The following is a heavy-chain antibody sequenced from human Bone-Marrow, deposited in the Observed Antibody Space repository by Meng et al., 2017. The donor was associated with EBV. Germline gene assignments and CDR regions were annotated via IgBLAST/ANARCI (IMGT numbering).Heavy chain of an antibody. D-gene: IGHD1-26*01. CDR2: IRSQVDGRTT. V-gene: IGHV3-15*01. CDR3: TTDEGGSRF. J-gene: IGHJ4*02. CDR1: GFIFTDAW. Sequence: EVQLVESXXGXVXXGGXLRLSCAASGFIFTDAWMNWVRQAPGKGLEWVGRIRSQVDGRTTDYTAPVKGRFSISRDDSKKTLYLQMNSLKIEDSAVYYCTTDEGGSRFWGQGTLVTVSS.